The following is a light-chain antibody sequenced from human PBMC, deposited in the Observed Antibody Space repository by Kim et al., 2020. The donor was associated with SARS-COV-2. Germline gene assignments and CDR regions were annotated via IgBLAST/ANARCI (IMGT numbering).Light chain of an antibody. CDR3: QSYDSSNWV. CDR1: SGSIASNY. V-gene: IGLV6-57*01. Sequence: NFMLTQPHSVSESPGKTVTISCTRSSGSIASNYVQWYQQRPGSSPTTVIYGDNQRPSGVPVRFSGSIDSSSNSASLTISGLKTEDEADYYCQSYDSSNWVFGGGTKLTVL. J-gene: IGLJ3*02. CDR2: GDN.